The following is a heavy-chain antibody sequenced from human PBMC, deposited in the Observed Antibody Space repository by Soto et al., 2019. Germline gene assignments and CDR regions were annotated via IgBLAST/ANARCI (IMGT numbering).Heavy chain of an antibody. D-gene: IGHD5-12*01. CDR3: ARGRRDGYNYRNWFDP. V-gene: IGHV1-69*02. CDR2: IIPILGIA. CDR1: GGTFSSYT. Sequence: QVQLVQSGAEVKKPGSSVKVSCKASGGTFSSYTISWVRQAPGQGLEWMGRIIPILGIANYAQKFQGRVTITADKSTSTDDMELSSLRSDDTAVYYCARGRRDGYNYRNWFDPWGQGTLVTVSS. J-gene: IGHJ5*02.